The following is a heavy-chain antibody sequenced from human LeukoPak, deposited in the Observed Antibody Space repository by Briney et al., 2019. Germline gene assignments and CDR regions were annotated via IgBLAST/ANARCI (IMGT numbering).Heavy chain of an antibody. D-gene: IGHD2-15*01. Sequence: PGGSLRLSCVASGFTFSTYGMSWVRQAPGKGLEWVSAISGSGGSTYYADSVKGRFTISRDNAKNSLYLQMNSLRAEDTAVYYCARVWGCSGGSCHLDYWGQETLVTVSS. CDR1: GFTFSTYG. CDR3: ARVWGCSGGSCHLDY. V-gene: IGHV3-23*01. CDR2: ISGSGGST. J-gene: IGHJ4*02.